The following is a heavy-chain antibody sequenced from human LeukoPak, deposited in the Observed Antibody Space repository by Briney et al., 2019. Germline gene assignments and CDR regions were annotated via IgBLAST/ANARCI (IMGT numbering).Heavy chain of an antibody. V-gene: IGHV3-74*01. Sequence: PGGSLRLSCAASGFTFSRYWMHWVRHAPGKGLVWVSRINSDGSSTNYADSVKGRFTISGDNAKNTLYLQMSSLRAEDTAVYYCARSDSSAYGNYWGQGTLVTVSS. CDR3: ARSDSSAYGNY. D-gene: IGHD3-22*01. CDR1: GFTFSRYW. J-gene: IGHJ4*02. CDR2: INSDGSST.